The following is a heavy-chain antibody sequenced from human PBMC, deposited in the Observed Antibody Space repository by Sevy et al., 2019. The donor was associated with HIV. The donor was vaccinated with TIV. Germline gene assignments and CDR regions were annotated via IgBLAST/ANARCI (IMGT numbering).Heavy chain of an antibody. CDR2: INPNTGGS. CDR1: RFTLTGYY. V-gene: IGHV1-2*06. CDR3: ARDRLSYYGSGPADY. J-gene: IGHJ4*02. D-gene: IGHD3-10*01. Sequence: ASVKVSCKASRFTLTGYYIHWMRKAPGQGFEWMARINPNTGGSNYAQKFQGRITLTANTSVNAGYMELSGLTSDDTAVYYCARDRLSYYGSGPADYWGQGTLVTVSS.